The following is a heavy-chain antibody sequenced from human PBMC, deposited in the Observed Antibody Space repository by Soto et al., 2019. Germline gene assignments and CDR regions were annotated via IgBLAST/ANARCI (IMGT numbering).Heavy chain of an antibody. CDR2: VYYSGST. V-gene: IGHV4-59*01. Sequence: SETLSLTCTVSGGSISSNYWTWIRQPPGKGLEWIGYVYYSGSTNYNPSLKSRVTISVDTSKNQFSLKLSSVTAADTAVYYCARGLSSSWYGDYYYGMDVWGQGAPVTVSS. D-gene: IGHD6-13*01. CDR3: ARGLSSSWYGDYYYGMDV. J-gene: IGHJ6*02. CDR1: GGSISSNY.